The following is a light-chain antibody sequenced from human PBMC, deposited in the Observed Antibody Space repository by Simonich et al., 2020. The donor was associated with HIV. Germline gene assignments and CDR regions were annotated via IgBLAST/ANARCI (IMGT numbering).Light chain of an antibody. J-gene: IGKJ5*01. Sequence: EIVLTQSPATLSLSPGEKATLSCRASQSVSSYLAWYQQKPGQAPRLLIYGASTRATGIPARFSGSGSGTDFTLTISSLQAEDVAVYYCQQYYSTPFTFGQGTRLEIK. CDR1: QSVSSY. CDR3: QQYYSTPFT. V-gene: IGKV3-15*01. CDR2: GAS.